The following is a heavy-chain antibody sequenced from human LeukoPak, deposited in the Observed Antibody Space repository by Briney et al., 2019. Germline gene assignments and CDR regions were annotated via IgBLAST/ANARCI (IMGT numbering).Heavy chain of an antibody. CDR1: GYSISSGYY. CDR3: ASVEYNWNDVDY. CDR2: LYHSGST. Sequence: SETLSLTCTLSGYSISSGYYWGWIRQPPGKGLEWNGNLYHSGSTHYNPSVKSRVTISVDTSKNQFSLKLSSVTAADTAVYYCASVEYNWNDVDYWGQGTLVTVSS. D-gene: IGHD1-20*01. V-gene: IGHV4-38-2*02. J-gene: IGHJ4*02.